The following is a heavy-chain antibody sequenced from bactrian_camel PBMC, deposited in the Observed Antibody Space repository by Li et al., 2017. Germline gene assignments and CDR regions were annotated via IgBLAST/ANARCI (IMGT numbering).Heavy chain of an antibody. CDR2: IVSGGGTT. CDR1: GFTFSSDT. V-gene: IGHV3S40*01. Sequence: VQLVESGGGLVQPGGSLRLSCPASGFTFSSDTMIWVRQAPGKGLEWVSAIVSGGGTTYYIDAVKGRFTISHDAAKNSVDLQMNSLKPDDTAVYYCAATGQMLSVAGCRTQGTQVTVS. J-gene: IGHJ4*01. D-gene: IGHD1*01.